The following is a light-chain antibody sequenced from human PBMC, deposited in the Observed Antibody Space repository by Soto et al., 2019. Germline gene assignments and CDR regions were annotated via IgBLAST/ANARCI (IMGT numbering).Light chain of an antibody. CDR2: DAS. CDR3: QQSNSL. V-gene: IGKV1-13*02. J-gene: IGKJ5*01. Sequence: AIQHTQAASALSASVGDTVIITWRASQGIATGLAWYRRKPGAPPKLLVYDASTLERGIPSRFSGRGSGTHFILTINNLQPEDFATYYCQQSNSLFGHGTRLEIK. CDR1: QGIATG.